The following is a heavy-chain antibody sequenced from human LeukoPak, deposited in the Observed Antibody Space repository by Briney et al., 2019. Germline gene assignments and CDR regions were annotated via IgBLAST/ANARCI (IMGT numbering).Heavy chain of an antibody. CDR3: ARETSLMTTVTSAFDP. J-gene: IGHJ5*02. D-gene: IGHD4-11*01. Sequence: ASVKVSCKASGYTFTGYYMHWVRQAPGQGLEWMGIINPNGGSTSYAQKFQGRVTMTRDTSTSTVYMELSSLRSEDTAVYYCARETSLMTTVTSAFDPWGQGTLVTVSS. CDR1: GYTFTGYY. V-gene: IGHV1-46*01. CDR2: INPNGGST.